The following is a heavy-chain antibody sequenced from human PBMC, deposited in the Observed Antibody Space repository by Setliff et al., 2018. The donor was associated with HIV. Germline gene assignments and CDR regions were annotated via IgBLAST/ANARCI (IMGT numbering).Heavy chain of an antibody. D-gene: IGHD6-13*01. Sequence: AASVKVSCKASGYTFTGFYMHWVRQAPGQGLEWMGRINPNSGDTNYAQKFQGRVTMTRDTSISTAYMELGRLRSDDTAVYCCARIPGSSWYNGFDIWGQGTMVTVSS. V-gene: IGHV1-2*06. J-gene: IGHJ3*02. CDR3: ARIPGSSWYNGFDI. CDR2: INPNSGDT. CDR1: GYTFTGFY.